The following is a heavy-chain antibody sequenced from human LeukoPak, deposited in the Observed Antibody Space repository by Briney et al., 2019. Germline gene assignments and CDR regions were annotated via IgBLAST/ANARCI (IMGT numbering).Heavy chain of an antibody. CDR2: ISYDGSNK. Sequence: PGGSLRLSCAAPGFTFISYAMHWVRQAPGKGLEWVAVISYDGSNKYYADSVKGRFTISRDNSKNTLYLQMNSLRAEDTAVYYFARDSIAEDVAFDIWGQGTMVTVSS. V-gene: IGHV3-30-3*01. J-gene: IGHJ3*02. CDR3: ARDSIAEDVAFDI. D-gene: IGHD2-21*01. CDR1: GFTFISYA.